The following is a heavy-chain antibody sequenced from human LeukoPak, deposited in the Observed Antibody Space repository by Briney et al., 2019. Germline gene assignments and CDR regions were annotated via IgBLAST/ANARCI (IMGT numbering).Heavy chain of an antibody. CDR2: INTDGSST. CDR1: GFTFSSYW. CDR3: AKEPLSPSGY. J-gene: IGHJ4*02. Sequence: GGSLRLSCAASGFTFSSYWMHWVRQAPGKGLVWVSRINTDGSSTSYADSVKGRFTISRDNSKNTLYLQMNSLRAEDTAVYYCAKEPLSPSGYWGQGTLVTVSS. D-gene: IGHD3-10*01. V-gene: IGHV3-74*01.